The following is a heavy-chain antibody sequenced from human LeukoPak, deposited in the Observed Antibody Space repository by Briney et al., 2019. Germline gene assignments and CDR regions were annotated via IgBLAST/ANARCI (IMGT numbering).Heavy chain of an antibody. D-gene: IGHD4-17*01. J-gene: IGHJ5*02. CDR2: IYYSGST. V-gene: IGHV4-59*01. CDR3: AKAHGDYAKWFDP. CDR1: GGSISSYY. Sequence: SETLSLTCTVSGGSISSYYWSWIRQPPGKGLGWIGYIYYSGSTNYNPSLKSRVTISVDTSKNQFSLKLSSVTAADTAVYYCAKAHGDYAKWFDPWGQGTLVTVSS.